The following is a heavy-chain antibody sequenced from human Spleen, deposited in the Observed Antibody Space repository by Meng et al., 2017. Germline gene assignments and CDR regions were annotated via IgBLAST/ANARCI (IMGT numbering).Heavy chain of an antibody. J-gene: IGHJ6*01. V-gene: IGHV3-30*01. Sequence: GGSLRLSCAASGFTSSSHAMHWVRQAPGKGREWVAVISYDGSNKYYADSVKGRFIISRDNSKNTLYLQMNSLRAEDTAVYYCPRGPIWNGAGGVIITDRVQYYYFGMDVWGQGTTVTVSS. CDR2: ISYDGSNK. D-gene: IGHD3-10*01. CDR3: PRGPIWNGAGGVIITDRVQYYYFGMDV. CDR1: GFTSSSHA.